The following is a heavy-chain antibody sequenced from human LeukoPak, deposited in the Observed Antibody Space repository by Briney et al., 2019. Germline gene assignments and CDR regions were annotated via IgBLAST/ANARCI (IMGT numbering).Heavy chain of an antibody. J-gene: IGHJ4*02. CDR2: IYYSGST. Sequence: SETLSLTCTASGGSISSYYWSWIRQPPGKGLEWIGYIYYSGSTNYNPSLKSRVTISVDTSKNQFSLKLSSVTAADTAVYYCARDYDSSGYIDYWGQGTLVTVSS. CDR3: ARDYDSSGYIDY. V-gene: IGHV4-59*01. CDR1: GGSISSYY. D-gene: IGHD3-22*01.